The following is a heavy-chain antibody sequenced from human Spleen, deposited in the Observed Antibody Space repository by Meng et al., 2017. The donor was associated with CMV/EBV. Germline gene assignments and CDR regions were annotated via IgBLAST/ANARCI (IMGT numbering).Heavy chain of an antibody. CDR1: GFAFNDHY. D-gene: IGHD3-10*01. V-gene: IGHV3-11*01. J-gene: IGHJ4*02. Sequence: GALKISCAASGFAFNDHYISWIRQTPGRGLEWVSYISTSGTSIYYADSVKGRFTISRDSARNSLHLQMIGLRAEDTAVYYCARSGSWEFDSWGQGTLVTVSS. CDR3: ARSGSWEFDS. CDR2: ISTSGTSI.